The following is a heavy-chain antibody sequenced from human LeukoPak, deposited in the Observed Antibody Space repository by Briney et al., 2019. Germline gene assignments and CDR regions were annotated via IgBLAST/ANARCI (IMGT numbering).Heavy chain of an antibody. V-gene: IGHV1-2*02. CDR2: INPNSGGT. J-gene: IGHJ5*02. D-gene: IGHD5-18*01. CDR3: ARATDTTMVTGWFDP. Sequence: GASVKVSCKASGYTFTAYYMYWVRQAPGQGLEWMGWINPNSGGTNYAQKFQGRVTMTRDTSISTAYMELSRLRSDDTGVYYCARATDTTMVTGWFDPWGQGTLVTVSS. CDR1: GYTFTAYY.